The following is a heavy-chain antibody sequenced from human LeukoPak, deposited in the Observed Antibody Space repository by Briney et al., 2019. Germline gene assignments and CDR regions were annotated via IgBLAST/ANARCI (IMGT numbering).Heavy chain of an antibody. CDR3: ATDSENSYGNYYYYGMDV. CDR1: GYTLTELS. Sequence: ASVKVSCKVSGYTLTELSMHWVRQAPGKGLEWTGGFDPEDGETIYAQKFQGRVTMTEDTSTDTAYMELSSLRSEDTAVYYCATDSENSYGNYYYYGMDVWGQGTTVTVSS. J-gene: IGHJ6*02. D-gene: IGHD5-18*01. V-gene: IGHV1-24*01. CDR2: FDPEDGET.